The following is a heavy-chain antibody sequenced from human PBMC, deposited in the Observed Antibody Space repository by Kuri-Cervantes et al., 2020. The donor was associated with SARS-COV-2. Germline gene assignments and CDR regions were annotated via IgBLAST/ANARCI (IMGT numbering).Heavy chain of an antibody. V-gene: IGHV3-11*04. CDR1: GFMFSDYY. D-gene: IGHD6-6*01. J-gene: IGHJ6*02. Sequence: LSLTCAASGFMFSDYYMTWIRQAPGRGLEWVSAISTSSRTIYYADSVKGRFTISRDNAKTSLSLQMYSLRAEDTAVYYCARFSYSSSNEGIYHYYGMDVWGQGTTVTVSS. CDR2: ISTSSRTI. CDR3: ARFSYSSSNEGIYHYYGMDV.